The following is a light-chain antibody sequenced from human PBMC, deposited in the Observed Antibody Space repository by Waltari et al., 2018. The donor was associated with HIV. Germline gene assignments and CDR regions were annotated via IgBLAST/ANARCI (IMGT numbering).Light chain of an antibody. CDR1: HTPCKA. J-gene: IGLJ3*02. CDR2: FNS. CDR3: QVWDSTNHHVV. Sequence: SYVLTPPPSVTVGPRGPSTIPCGRSHTPCKALHWYRQHPGQAPVLVMRFNSDRPSGIPDRFSGSTSGNTATLTISRVEVGDEADYYCQVWDSTNHHVVFGGGTELTVL. V-gene: IGLV3-21*04.